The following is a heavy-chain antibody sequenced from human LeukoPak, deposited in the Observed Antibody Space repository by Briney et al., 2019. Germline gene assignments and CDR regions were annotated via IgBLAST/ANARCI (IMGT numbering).Heavy chain of an antibody. CDR2: ISYDGSNK. V-gene: IGHV3-30-3*01. CDR1: GFTFSSYA. J-gene: IGHJ4*02. D-gene: IGHD6-6*01. Sequence: GGSLRLSCAASGFTFSSYAMHWVRQAPGKGLEWVAVISYDGSNKYYADSVKGRFTISRDNSKNTLYLQMNSLRAEDTAVYYCARVQTWDSSSAPDYFDYWGQGTLVTVSS. CDR3: ARVQTWDSSSAPDYFDY.